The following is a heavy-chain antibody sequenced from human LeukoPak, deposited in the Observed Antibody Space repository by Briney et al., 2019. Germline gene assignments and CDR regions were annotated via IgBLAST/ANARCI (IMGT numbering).Heavy chain of an antibody. D-gene: IGHD3-22*01. CDR3: AKDPPDSTGYYPFAY. CDR2: ISGSGSST. CDR1: GFTFSSSA. Sequence: GGSLRLSCAASGFTFSSSAMSWVRQAPGKGLEWVSVISGSGSSTSYADSVKGRFTISTDNSKNTLYLQMNNMRAEDTAVYYCAKDPPDSTGYYPFAYWGQGTLVTVSS. V-gene: IGHV3-23*01. J-gene: IGHJ4*02.